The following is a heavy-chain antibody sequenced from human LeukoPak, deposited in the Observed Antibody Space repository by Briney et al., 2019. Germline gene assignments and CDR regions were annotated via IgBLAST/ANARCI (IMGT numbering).Heavy chain of an antibody. CDR1: GDSISSYY. CDR3: ARVAVRPMVRGVIDY. Sequence: SETLSLTCTVSGDSISSYYWSWIRQPPGKGLEWIGYIYYSGSTNYNPSLKSRVTISVDTSKNQFSLKLSSVSAADTAVYFCARVAVRPMVRGVIDYCGQRTLVTVSS. D-gene: IGHD3-10*01. CDR2: IYYSGST. J-gene: IGHJ4*02. V-gene: IGHV4-59*01.